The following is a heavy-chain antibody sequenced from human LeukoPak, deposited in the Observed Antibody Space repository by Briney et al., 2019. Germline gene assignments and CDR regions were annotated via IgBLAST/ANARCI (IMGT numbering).Heavy chain of an antibody. D-gene: IGHD4-17*01. CDR1: GGTFSSYA. CDR3: ARGDYGDYDPFGY. J-gene: IGHJ4*02. Sequence: ASVKVSCKASGGTFSSYAISWVRQAPGQGLEWMGWINPNSGGTNYAQKFQGRVTMTRDTSISTAYMELSRLRSDDTAVYYCARGDYGDYDPFGYWGQGTLVTVSS. V-gene: IGHV1-2*02. CDR2: INPNSGGT.